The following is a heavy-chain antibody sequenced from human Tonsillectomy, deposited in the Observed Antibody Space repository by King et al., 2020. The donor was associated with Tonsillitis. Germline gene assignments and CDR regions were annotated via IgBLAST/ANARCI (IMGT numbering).Heavy chain of an antibody. CDR1: GITFSSYE. CDR3: ARDLGLSEQVKIFDS. Sequence: VQLVESGGGLEQPGGSLRLSCAASGITFSSYEMNWVRQAPGKGLEWVSYISRSGSTTYHAESVKGRFTISRDNAKNSLYLQMNSLRAEDTAVYYCARDLGLSEQVKIFDSWGQGTLVTVSS. J-gene: IGHJ4*02. D-gene: IGHD1-26*01. CDR2: ISRSGSTT. V-gene: IGHV3-48*03.